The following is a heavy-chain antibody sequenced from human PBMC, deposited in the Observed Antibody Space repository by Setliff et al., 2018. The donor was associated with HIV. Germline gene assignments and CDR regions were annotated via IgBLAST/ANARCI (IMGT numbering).Heavy chain of an antibody. CDR3: ARNFGLSPSGKYYYYYGMDI. CDR1: GYTFTGLY. D-gene: IGHD3-10*01. CDR2: VNPNSGDA. Sequence: VASVKVSCKASGYTFTGLYLHWVRQAPGQGLEWLGWVNPNSGDAIYAQNFQGRVTMTRDTSINAAYMELRGLRSDDTAVYYCARNFGLSPSGKYYYYYGMDIWGQGTTVTVSS. J-gene: IGHJ6*02. V-gene: IGHV1-2*02.